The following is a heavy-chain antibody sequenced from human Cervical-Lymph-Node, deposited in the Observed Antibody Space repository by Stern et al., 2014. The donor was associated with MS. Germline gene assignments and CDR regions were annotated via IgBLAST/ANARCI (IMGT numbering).Heavy chain of an antibody. Sequence: VHLVESGGGVVQPGRSLRLSCAASGFTFNIYAMHWVRQAPGKGLEWVAVISYDGDNEYYADSVKGRLTISRDNSKNPANLQMNSLRAEDKAVYYCAKDADVVDVQYYHGMDVWGQGTTVTVSS. J-gene: IGHJ6*02. D-gene: IGHD2-15*01. CDR1: GFTFNIYA. CDR3: AKDADVVDVQYYHGMDV. CDR2: ISYDGDNE. V-gene: IGHV3-30*18.